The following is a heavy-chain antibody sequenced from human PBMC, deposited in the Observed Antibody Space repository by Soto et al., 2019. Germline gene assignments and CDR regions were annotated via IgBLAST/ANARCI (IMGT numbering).Heavy chain of an antibody. CDR2: ISCSSRYI. V-gene: IGHV3-21*01. J-gene: IGHJ4*02. D-gene: IGHD1-7*01. CDR3: ARVLTGTAYSFDD. Sequence: EVQLVESGGGLVKPGGSLRLSCAASGFIFGTHSMNWVRQAPGKGLQWVSSISCSSRYIYYADSVRGRFTISRDNANNSLYLQMNSLRAEDTAVYYCARVLTGTAYSFDDWGQGTLVTVSS. CDR1: GFIFGTHS.